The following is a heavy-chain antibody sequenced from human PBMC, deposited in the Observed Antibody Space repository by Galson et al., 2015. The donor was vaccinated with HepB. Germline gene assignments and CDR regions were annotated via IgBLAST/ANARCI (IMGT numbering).Heavy chain of an antibody. D-gene: IGHD2-2*01. CDR2: INPNSGGT. V-gene: IGHV1-2*06. CDR1: GYTFTGYY. CDR3: ARWFCSSTSCKSDY. Sequence: SVKVSCKASGYTFTGYYMHWVRQAPGQGLEWMGRINPNSGGTNYAQKFQGRVTMTRDTSISTAYMELSRLRSDDTAVYYCARWFCSSTSCKSDYWGQGTLVTVSS. J-gene: IGHJ4*02.